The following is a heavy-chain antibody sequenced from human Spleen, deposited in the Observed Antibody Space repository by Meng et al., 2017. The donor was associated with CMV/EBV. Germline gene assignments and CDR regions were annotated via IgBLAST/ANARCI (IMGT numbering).Heavy chain of an antibody. Sequence: AVYGGCCNGYYWNGVRESPGKGLEWIGEITDSGNTNYNPSLKSRVTVLVDTSKNQFSLRLRSVTAADTAFYYCARGDIYSYGIDYWGQGILVTVSS. CDR1: GGCCNGYY. D-gene: IGHD5-18*01. V-gene: IGHV4-34*01. J-gene: IGHJ4*02. CDR2: ITDSGNT. CDR3: ARGDIYSYGIDY.